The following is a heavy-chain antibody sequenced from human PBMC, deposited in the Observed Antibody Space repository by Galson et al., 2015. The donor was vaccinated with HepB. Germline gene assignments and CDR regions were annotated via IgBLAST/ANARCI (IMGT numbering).Heavy chain of an antibody. Sequence: SVKVSCKASGYIFTESVMHWVRQAPGQGLEWMGWINVGSVNTRYSEKFRGRVTFTRDTSANTVVMELSSLISEDTAVYYCARDLPANSRPIYYMDVWGKGTTVTVSS. CDR3: ARDLPANSRPIYYMDV. CDR1: GYIFTESV. J-gene: IGHJ6*03. D-gene: IGHD2-21*01. V-gene: IGHV1-3*01. CDR2: INVGSVNT.